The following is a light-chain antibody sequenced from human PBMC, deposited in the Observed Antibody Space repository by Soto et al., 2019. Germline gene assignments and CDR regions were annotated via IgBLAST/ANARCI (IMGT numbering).Light chain of an antibody. CDR2: GAS. CDR1: QSVSSSY. V-gene: IGKV3-20*01. CDR3: HQYGSSPPFT. Sequence: EMVLTQSPGTLSLSPGERATLSCRASQSVSSSYLAWYQQKPGQAPRLLTYGASTRATGIPDRFSGSGSGTDFTLTISRLEPEDFAVYYCHQYGSSPPFTCGPGTKVDSK. J-gene: IGKJ3*01.